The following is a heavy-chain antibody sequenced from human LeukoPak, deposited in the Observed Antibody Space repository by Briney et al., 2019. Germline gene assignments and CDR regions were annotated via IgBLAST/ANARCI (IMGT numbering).Heavy chain of an antibody. J-gene: IGHJ4*02. V-gene: IGHV1-8*01. CDR1: GYTFTSYD. CDR2: MNSNSGNT. Sequence: ASVKVSCKASGYTFTSYDINWVRQATGQGLEWMGWMNSNSGNTGYAQKFQGRVTMTRNTSISTAYMELSSLTSEDTAVYYCAREIGDSSGYFPFDYWGQGTLVTVSS. D-gene: IGHD3-22*01. CDR3: AREIGDSSGYFPFDY.